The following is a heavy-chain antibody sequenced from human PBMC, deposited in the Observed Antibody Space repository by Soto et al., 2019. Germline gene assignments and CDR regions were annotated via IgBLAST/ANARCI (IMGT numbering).Heavy chain of an antibody. CDR3: ATSYGSGSSPFDY. V-gene: IGHV1-69*02. Sequence: QVQLVQSGAEVKKPGSSVKVSCKASGDTFSFYTLNWVRQAPGQGFEWVGRVNPILAMSSSAHKFQGRVSXSXDQXTGTAYMELRSLRSDDTAVYYCATSYGSGSSPFDYWGQGTLVTVSS. J-gene: IGHJ4*02. D-gene: IGHD3-10*01. CDR1: GDTFSFYT. CDR2: VNPILAMS.